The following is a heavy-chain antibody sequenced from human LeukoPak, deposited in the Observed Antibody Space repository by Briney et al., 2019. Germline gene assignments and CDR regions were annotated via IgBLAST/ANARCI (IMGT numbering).Heavy chain of an antibody. D-gene: IGHD6-6*01. Sequence: GGSLRLSCAASGFTFSSYAMSWVRQAPGKGLEWVSAISGSGGSTYYADSVKGRFTISRDNSKNTLYLQMNSLRAEDTAVYYCAKDTQAHSKNNWLDPWGQGTLVTVSS. J-gene: IGHJ5*02. CDR1: GFTFSSYA. CDR2: ISGSGGST. V-gene: IGHV3-23*01. CDR3: AKDTQAHSKNNWLDP.